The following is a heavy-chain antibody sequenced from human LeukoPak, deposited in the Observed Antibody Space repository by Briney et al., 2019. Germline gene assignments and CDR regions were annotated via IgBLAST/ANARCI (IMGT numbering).Heavy chain of an antibody. CDR2: MKQDGSEK. J-gene: IGHJ3*02. V-gene: IGHV3-7*01. Sequence: GGSLRLSCAASGFTFSSYWMSWVRQAPGKGLEWVANMKQDGSEKYYVDSVKGRFTISRDNAKNSLYLQMNSLRAEDTAVYYCARDPLAVAGTGAFDIWGQGTMVTVSS. CDR3: ARDPLAVAGTGAFDI. D-gene: IGHD6-19*01. CDR1: GFTFSSYW.